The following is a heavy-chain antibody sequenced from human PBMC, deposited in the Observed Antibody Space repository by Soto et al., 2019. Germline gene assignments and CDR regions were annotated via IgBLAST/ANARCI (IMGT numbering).Heavy chain of an antibody. J-gene: IGHJ6*02. Sequence: SETLSLTCSVSGGSISSNSYSWGWIRQPPGKGLEWIATLYSDRDTYYNPSLKSRVTISADTSQNQFSLDLTSVTATDTAVYFCARHPGSCSGRRCNGQYTLDVWGQGTTVTVSS. CDR1: GGSISSNSYS. CDR3: ARHPGSCSGRRCNGQYTLDV. CDR2: LYSDRDT. V-gene: IGHV4-39*01. D-gene: IGHD2-15*01.